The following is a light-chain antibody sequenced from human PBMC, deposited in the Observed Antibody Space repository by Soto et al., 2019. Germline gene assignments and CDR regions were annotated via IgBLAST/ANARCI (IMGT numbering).Light chain of an antibody. CDR3: KQYNNWLRT. J-gene: IGKJ1*01. CDR2: GAS. V-gene: IGKV3-15*01. Sequence: EIVLTQSPATMSLSPGERATLSCRASQSVSSNLAWYQQKPGQAHRLLIYGASTRATGIQARFSGSGSGTEFTLTIRSLQSEDFAVYYCKQYNNWLRTFGQGTKVDI. CDR1: QSVSSN.